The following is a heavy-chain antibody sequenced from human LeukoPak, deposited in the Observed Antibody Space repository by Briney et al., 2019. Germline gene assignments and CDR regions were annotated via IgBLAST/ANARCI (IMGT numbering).Heavy chain of an antibody. CDR3: ATLGLYDYVWGSYRVY. CDR1: GFTFSSYA. J-gene: IGHJ4*02. V-gene: IGHV3-30-3*01. Sequence: GRSLRLSCAASGFTFSSYAMHWVRQAPGKGLEWVAVISYDGSNKYYADSVKGRFTISRDNSKNTLCLQMNSLRAEDTAVYYCATLGLYDYVWGSYRVYWGQGTLVTVSS. CDR2: ISYDGSNK. D-gene: IGHD3-16*02.